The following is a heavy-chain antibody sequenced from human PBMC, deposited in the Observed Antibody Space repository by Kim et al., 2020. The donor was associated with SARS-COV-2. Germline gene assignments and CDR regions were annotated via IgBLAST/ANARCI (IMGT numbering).Heavy chain of an antibody. CDR2: GST. Sequence: GSTNYTPSLKSRVTISVDTPKNQFSLKLSSVTAADTAVYYCARVSNMDVWGKGTTVTVSS. J-gene: IGHJ6*03. V-gene: IGHV4-34*01. CDR3: ARVSNMDV.